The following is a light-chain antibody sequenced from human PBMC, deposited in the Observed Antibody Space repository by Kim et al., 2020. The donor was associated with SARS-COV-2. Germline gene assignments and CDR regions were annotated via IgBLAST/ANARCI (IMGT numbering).Light chain of an antibody. J-gene: IGLJ2*01. CDR1: SCDVGDNDY. CDR2: DYD. Sequence: GASDTRYRDATSCDVGDNDYVSWYQQHPGKLTKLIIYDYDGRTSGVPGRFSGSKSGNAASLTIYGLQAEDLADYYCCSDAGRYSAVFGGGSQLTVL. CDR3: CSDAGRYSAV. V-gene: IGLV2-11*01.